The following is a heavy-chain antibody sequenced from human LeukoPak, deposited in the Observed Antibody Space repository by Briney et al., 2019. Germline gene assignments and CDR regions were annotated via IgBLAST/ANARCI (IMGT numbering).Heavy chain of an antibody. D-gene: IGHD6-13*01. CDR2: IYYSGST. J-gene: IGHJ4*02. CDR3: AGRSSSWPHFDY. V-gene: IGHV4-39*01. Sequence: SETLSLTCTVSGGSISSSSYYWGWIRQPPGKGLEWIGSIYYSGSTYYNPSLKSRVTISVDTSKNQFSLKLSSVTAADTAVYYCAGRSSSWPHFDYWGQGTLVTVSS. CDR1: GGSISSSSYY.